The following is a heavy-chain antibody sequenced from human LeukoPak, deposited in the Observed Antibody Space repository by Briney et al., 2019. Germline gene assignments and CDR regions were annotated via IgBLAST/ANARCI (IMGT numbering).Heavy chain of an antibody. V-gene: IGHV4-61*01. Sequence: NPSETLSLTCTVSGGSVSSGSYYWSWIRQPPGKGLEWIGHIYYSGSTNYNPSLKSRVTISVDTSKNQFSLKLSSVTAADTAVYYCAVMSEWAYYFDYWGQGTLVTVSS. J-gene: IGHJ4*02. CDR3: AVMSEWAYYFDY. CDR2: IYYSGST. CDR1: GGSVSSGSYY. D-gene: IGHD3-16*01.